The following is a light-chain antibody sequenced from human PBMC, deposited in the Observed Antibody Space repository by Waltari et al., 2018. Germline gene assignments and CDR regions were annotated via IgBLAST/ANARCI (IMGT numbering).Light chain of an antibody. V-gene: IGKV3-20*01. CDR2: GAS. CDR1: QSVSSSY. CDR3: QQYGSSPWT. J-gene: IGKJ1*01. Sequence: EIVLTQSPGTLSLSPGERATLSCRASQSVSSSYLAWYQQKPGQAPRLLIYGASNRFTGIPDRFSGSGSGTDFTLTISRLEPEDFAVYYCQQYGSSPWTFGQGTKVEIK.